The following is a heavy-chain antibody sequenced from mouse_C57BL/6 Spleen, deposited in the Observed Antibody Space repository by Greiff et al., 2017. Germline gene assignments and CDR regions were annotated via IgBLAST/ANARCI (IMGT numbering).Heavy chain of an antibody. CDR3: ARRGYYGSSYVDY. J-gene: IGHJ2*01. V-gene: IGHV1-19*01. Sequence: EVQLVESGPVLVKPGASVKMSCKASGYTFTDYYMNWVKQSHGKSLEWIGVINPYNGGTSYNQKFKGKATLTVDKSSSTAYMELNSLTSEDSAVYYCARRGYYGSSYVDYWGQGTTLTVSS. CDR2: INPYNGGT. D-gene: IGHD1-1*01. CDR1: GYTFTDYY.